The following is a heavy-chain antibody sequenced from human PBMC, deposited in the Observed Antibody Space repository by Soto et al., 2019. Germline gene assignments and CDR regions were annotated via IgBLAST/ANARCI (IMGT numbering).Heavy chain of an antibody. J-gene: IGHJ4*02. V-gene: IGHV3-9*02. CDR3: AKDGNYDILTGYSPPFDY. CDR1: GFTSSSYS. CDR2: INWNSGSI. D-gene: IGHD3-9*01. Sequence: GGSLRLSCAASGFTSSSYSMHWVRQAPGKGLEWVSGINWNSGSIGYADSVKGRFTISRDNAKNSLYLQMNSLRAEDTALYYCAKDGNYDILTGYSPPFDYWGQGTLVTVSS.